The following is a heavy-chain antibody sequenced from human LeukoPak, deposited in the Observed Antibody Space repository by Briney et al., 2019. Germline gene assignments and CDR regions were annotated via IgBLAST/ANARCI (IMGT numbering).Heavy chain of an antibody. V-gene: IGHV3-30*19. D-gene: IGHD5-18*01. CDR1: GFTFNIYA. CDR3: ARGGGVEAAMALDY. J-gene: IGHJ4*02. Sequence: GGSMRLSCAAYGFTFNIYAMHWVRQAPGQGLEWVAIVYYDGSVKYYADSVKGRFTISRDNSKNTLSLLMNRLRADDTAVYYCARGGGVEAAMALDYWGQGTLVAVSS. CDR2: VYYDGSVK.